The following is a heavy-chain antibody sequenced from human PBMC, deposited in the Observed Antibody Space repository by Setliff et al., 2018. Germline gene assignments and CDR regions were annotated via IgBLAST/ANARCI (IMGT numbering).Heavy chain of an antibody. CDR1: GGSISSSSYY. CDR2: IFDSGST. CDR3: ARDPLTTNRRRAFDI. Sequence: PETRSLTCTVSGGSISSSSYYWGWIRQPPGKGLEWIGSIFDSGSTYYNPSLKSRVTISVDTSKNQSSLKLSSVAAADTAVYYCARDPLTTNRRRAFDIWGQGTMVTVSS. J-gene: IGHJ3*02. D-gene: IGHD4-17*01. V-gene: IGHV4-39*07.